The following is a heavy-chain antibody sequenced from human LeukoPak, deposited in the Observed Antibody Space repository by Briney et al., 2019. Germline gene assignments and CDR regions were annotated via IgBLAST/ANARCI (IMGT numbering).Heavy chain of an antibody. D-gene: IGHD5-24*01. CDR1: GFTFSSYA. CDR2: VPGPADST. J-gene: IGHJ4*02. Sequence: HAGGSLRLSCAASGFTFSSYAMSWVRQAPGKGLEWVSAVPGPADSTFYADSVKGRFTISRDNSKNSLYLQMNSLRAEDTAIYYCVKDGFDGIIWGQGTLVTVSS. V-gene: IGHV3-23*01. CDR3: VKDGFDGII.